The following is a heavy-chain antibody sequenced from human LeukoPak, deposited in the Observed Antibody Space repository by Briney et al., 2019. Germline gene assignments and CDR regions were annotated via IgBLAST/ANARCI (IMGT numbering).Heavy chain of an antibody. J-gene: IGHJ4*02. CDR3: ARESYYDSSGYYDNKIDY. CDR1: GYTFTGYY. D-gene: IGHD3-22*01. V-gene: IGHV1-2*02. CDR2: INPNSGGT. Sequence: RASVNVSCKASGYTFTGYYMHWVRQAPGQGLEWMGWINPNSGGTNYAQKFQGRVTMTRDTSISTAYMELSRLRSDDTAVYYCARESYYDSSGYYDNKIDYWGQGTLVTVSS.